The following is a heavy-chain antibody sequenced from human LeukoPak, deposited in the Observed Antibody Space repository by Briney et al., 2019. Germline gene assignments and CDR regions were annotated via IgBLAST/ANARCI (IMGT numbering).Heavy chain of an antibody. CDR2: INSDGSST. Sequence: GGSLRLSYAASGFTFSSYWMHWVRQAPGKGLVWVSRINSDGSSTSYADSVKGRFTISRDNAKNTLYLQMNSLRAEDTAVYYCARFPGIAAAGTRDYWGQGTLVTVSS. J-gene: IGHJ4*02. CDR3: ARFPGIAAAGTRDY. D-gene: IGHD6-13*01. V-gene: IGHV3-74*01. CDR1: GFTFSSYW.